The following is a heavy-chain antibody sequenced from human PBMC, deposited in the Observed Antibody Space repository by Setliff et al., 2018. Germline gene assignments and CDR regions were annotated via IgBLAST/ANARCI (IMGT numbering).Heavy chain of an antibody. J-gene: IGHJ4*02. Sequence: ASVKVSCKASGYSFTRYYMYWVRQAPGQGLEWMGWINNYSFKTTYSQKFLDRVTMTTDTSATTAYMELKNLRSDDTAVYYCARINFYVSSGYYYAPDFWGQGTLVTVSS. CDR2: INNYSFKT. CDR1: GYSFTRYY. CDR3: ARINFYVSSGYYYAPDF. V-gene: IGHV1-18*04. D-gene: IGHD3-22*01.